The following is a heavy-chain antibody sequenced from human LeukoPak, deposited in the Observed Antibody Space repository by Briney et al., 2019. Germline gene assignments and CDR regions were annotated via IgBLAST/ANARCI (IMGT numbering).Heavy chain of an antibody. CDR2: INHSGST. V-gene: IGHV4-34*01. CDR3: APLRFLEWLLSPEFDY. Sequence: SETLSLTCAVYGGSFRGYYWSWIRQPPGKGLEWIGEINHSGSTNYNPSLKSRVTISVDTSKNQFSLKLSSVTAADTAVYYCAPLRFLEWLLSPEFDYWGQGTLVTVSS. CDR1: GGSFRGYY. D-gene: IGHD3-3*01. J-gene: IGHJ4*02.